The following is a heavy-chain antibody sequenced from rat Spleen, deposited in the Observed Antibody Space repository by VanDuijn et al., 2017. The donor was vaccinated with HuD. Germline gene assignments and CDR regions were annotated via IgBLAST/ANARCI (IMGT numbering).Heavy chain of an antibody. V-gene: IGHV5-31*01. Sequence: EVELVESGGGLIQPGRPLKLSCVASGSTFNNYRMTWIRQVTGKGLEWVASITNASGRNYYPDSVKGRFTVSRDTAQNILYLQMNSRRTEETATYYCARGGFFRYWGQGVRVTVSS. CDR1: GSTFNNYR. CDR2: ITNASGRN. D-gene: IGHD1-6*01. J-gene: IGHJ2*01. CDR3: ARGGFFRY.